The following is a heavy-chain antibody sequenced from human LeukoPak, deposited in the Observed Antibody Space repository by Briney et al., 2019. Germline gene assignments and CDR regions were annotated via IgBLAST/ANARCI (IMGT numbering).Heavy chain of an antibody. Sequence: SETLSLTCAVSGGSISSGGYSWSWIRQPPGKGLEWIGYIYHSGSTYYNPSLKSRVTISVDRSKNQFSLKLSSVTAADTAVYYCARAPGFGELLAGDAFDIWGQGTMVTVSS. V-gene: IGHV4-30-2*01. CDR3: ARAPGFGELLAGDAFDI. J-gene: IGHJ3*02. D-gene: IGHD3-10*01. CDR2: IYHSGST. CDR1: GGSISSGGYS.